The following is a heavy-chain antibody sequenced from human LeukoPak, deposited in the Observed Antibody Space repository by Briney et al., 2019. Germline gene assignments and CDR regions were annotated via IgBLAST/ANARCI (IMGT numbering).Heavy chain of an antibody. Sequence: GGSLRLSCAASGFTFSSYAMSWVRQAPGKGLEWVSAISGCGGSTYYADSVKGRFTISRDNSKNTLYLQVNSLRAEDTAVYYCAKAPYGLNWFDPWGQGTLVTVSS. CDR1: GFTFSSYA. CDR2: ISGCGGST. J-gene: IGHJ5*02. V-gene: IGHV3-23*01. D-gene: IGHD3/OR15-3a*01. CDR3: AKAPYGLNWFDP.